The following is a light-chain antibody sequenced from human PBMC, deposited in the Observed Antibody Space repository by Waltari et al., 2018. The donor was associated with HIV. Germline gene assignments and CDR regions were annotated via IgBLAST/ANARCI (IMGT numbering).Light chain of an antibody. Sequence: DIQMTQSPSTLSASVGDRVTITCRASQSISSWLAWYQQKPGKAPKLLIYKASNLESGVPPRFSGSGSGTEFTLTISSLQPDDFATYYCQQYNSYLYTFGQGTKLEIK. V-gene: IGKV1-5*03. CDR3: QQYNSYLYT. J-gene: IGKJ2*01. CDR2: KAS. CDR1: QSISSW.